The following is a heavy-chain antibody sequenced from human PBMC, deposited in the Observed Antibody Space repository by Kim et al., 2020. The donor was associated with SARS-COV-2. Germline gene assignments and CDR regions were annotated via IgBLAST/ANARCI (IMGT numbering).Heavy chain of an antibody. CDR1: GGSISSTSYY. CDR2: IYFSGRT. J-gene: IGHJ4*01. D-gene: IGHD5-18*01. Sequence: SETLYLTCTVSGGSISSTSYYWGWIRQPPGKGLEWIATIYFSGRTFYNPSLKSRVTISVDTSKDQFSLNLRSVTTADTAVYYCARVGYSNGYSNYVDYWG. CDR3: ARVGYSNGYSNYVDY. V-gene: IGHV4-39*01.